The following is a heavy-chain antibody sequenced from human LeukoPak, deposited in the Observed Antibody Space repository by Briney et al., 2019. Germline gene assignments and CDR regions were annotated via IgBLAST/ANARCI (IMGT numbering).Heavy chain of an antibody. Sequence: GRSLRLSCAASGFTFDDYAMHWVRQAPGKGLEYVSAISSNGGSTYYANSVKGRFTISRDNSKNTLYLQMGSLRAEDMAVYYCARGNDFWSGATGYYYYMDVWGKGTTVTVSS. CDR3: ARGNDFWSGATGYYYYMDV. V-gene: IGHV3-64*01. CDR2: ISSNGGST. D-gene: IGHD3-3*01. CDR1: GFTFDDYA. J-gene: IGHJ6*03.